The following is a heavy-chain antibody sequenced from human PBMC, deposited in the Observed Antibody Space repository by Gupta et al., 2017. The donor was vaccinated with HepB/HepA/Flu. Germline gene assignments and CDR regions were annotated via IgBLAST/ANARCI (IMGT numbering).Heavy chain of an antibody. D-gene: IGHD3-16*01. CDR1: GFTFNDFS. V-gene: IGHV3-21*01. Sequence: EVQLVESGGGLVKPGRSLRLSCAASGFTFNDFSMNWVRQAPGKGLEWVSSISAFSSYIYYADSVKGRFIISRDNAKNSLFLQMNSLRDDDTAVYYCARDGGLQLWRSASAFDIWGQGTLVTVSS. CDR3: ARDGGLQLWRSASAFDI. J-gene: IGHJ3*02. CDR2: ISAFSSYI.